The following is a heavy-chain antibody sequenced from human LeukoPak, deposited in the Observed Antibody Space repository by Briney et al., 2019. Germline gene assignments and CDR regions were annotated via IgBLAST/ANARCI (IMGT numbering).Heavy chain of an antibody. CDR3: ARRGSSWYDFDY. CDR2: INPYSGGT. CDR1: GYTFTSYG. V-gene: IGHV1-2*02. J-gene: IGHJ4*02. Sequence: ASVKVSCKASGYTFTSYGISWVRQAPGQGLEWMGWINPYSGGTNYAQKFQGRVTMTRDTSISTAYMELSRLRSDDTAVYYCARRGSSWYDFDYWGQGTLVTVSS. D-gene: IGHD6-13*01.